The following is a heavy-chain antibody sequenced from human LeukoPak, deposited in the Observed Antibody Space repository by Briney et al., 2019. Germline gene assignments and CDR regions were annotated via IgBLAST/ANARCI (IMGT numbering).Heavy chain of an antibody. CDR1: GYTFTSYG. D-gene: IGHD4-17*01. J-gene: IGHJ4*02. CDR2: IIPILGIA. Sequence: ASVKVSCKASGYTFTSYGISWVRQAPGRGLEWMGRIIPILGIANYAQKFQGRVTMTEDTSTDTAYMELSSLRSEDTAVYYCATDPTVTTFGYWGQGTLVTVSS. V-gene: IGHV1-69*04. CDR3: ATDPTVTTFGY.